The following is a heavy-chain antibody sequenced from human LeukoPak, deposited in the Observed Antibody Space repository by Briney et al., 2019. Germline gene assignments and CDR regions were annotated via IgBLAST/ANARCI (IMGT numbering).Heavy chain of an antibody. CDR1: GFTFDDYG. Sequence: GGSLRLSCAASGFTFDDYGMSWVRQAPGKGLEWVSSTSTSSSYIYYADSLEGRFTISRDNAKNSLYLQMNSLRAEDTAVYYCARDEPIGVFDIWGQGTMVTVSS. V-gene: IGHV3-21*01. CDR2: TSTSSSYI. D-gene: IGHD1-14*01. CDR3: ARDEPIGVFDI. J-gene: IGHJ3*02.